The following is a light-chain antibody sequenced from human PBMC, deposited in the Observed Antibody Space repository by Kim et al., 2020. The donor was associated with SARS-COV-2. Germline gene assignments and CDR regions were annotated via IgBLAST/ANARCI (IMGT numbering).Light chain of an antibody. CDR1: ESVSSN. CDR3: QQYAYWPPFT. CDR2: GAS. Sequence: EIVMTQSPATLSVSPGERGTLSCRASESVSSNLAWYQQKPGQAPRLLIYGASTRATGVPARFSGSGSGTEFTLTISSLQSEDFAVYYCQQYAYWPPFTFGQGTKLEIK. J-gene: IGKJ2*01. V-gene: IGKV3-15*01.